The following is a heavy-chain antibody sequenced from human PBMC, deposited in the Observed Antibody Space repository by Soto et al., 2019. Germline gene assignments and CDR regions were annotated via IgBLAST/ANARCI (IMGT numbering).Heavy chain of an antibody. J-gene: IGHJ4*02. CDR3: PILAGGSTAEVDY. V-gene: IGHV3-30*03. CDR2: VSYDGNVK. D-gene: IGHD5-12*01. CDR1: GFTFSDYG. Sequence: QGQLVESGGGVVQPGRSLRLSCASSGFTFSDYGIHWVRQAPGKGLDWVAVVSYDGNVKYYADSVKGRFSISRDNSKNTMYLQMNSLRPEDTAVYFCPILAGGSTAEVDYWGQGTLVSVPS.